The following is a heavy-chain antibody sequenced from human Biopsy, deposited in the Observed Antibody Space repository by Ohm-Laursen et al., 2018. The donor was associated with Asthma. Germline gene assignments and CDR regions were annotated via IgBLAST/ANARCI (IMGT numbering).Heavy chain of an antibody. CDR1: GGMFGNYA. CDR3: ARCQVGYSSGWSLLLKKIYYSGMDV. D-gene: IGHD6-19*01. CDR2: ISPIFGSL. V-gene: IGHV1-69*06. Sequence: SVKVSCKASGGMFGNYAISWVRQAPGLGLEWMGGISPIFGSLKYAQRFQGRVTITADIFTRTVYMELSGLRSEDTAIYYCARCQVGYSSGWSLLLKKIYYSGMDVWGQGTAVTVSS. J-gene: IGHJ6*02.